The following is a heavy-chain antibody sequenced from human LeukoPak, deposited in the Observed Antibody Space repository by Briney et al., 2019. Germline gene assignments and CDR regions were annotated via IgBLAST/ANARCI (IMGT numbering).Heavy chain of an antibody. J-gene: IGHJ4*02. CDR2: IKQDGSQK. Sequence: PGGSLRLSCAVSGFTFSSRWMSWVRQAPGKGLEWVANIKQDGSQKSYVDSVKGRFTISRDNANNLLYLQMNSLRAEDTAVYYCARESFAARWDWGQGTLVTVSS. D-gene: IGHD6-6*01. V-gene: IGHV3-7*01. CDR1: GFTFSSRW. CDR3: ARESFAARWD.